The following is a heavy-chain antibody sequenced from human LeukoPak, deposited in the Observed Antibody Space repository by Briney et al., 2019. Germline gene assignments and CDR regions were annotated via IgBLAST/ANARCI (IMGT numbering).Heavy chain of an antibody. J-gene: IGHJ4*02. D-gene: IGHD3-22*01. Sequence: SETLSLTCTVSGGSISSSSYYWGWIRQPPGKGLEWIGSIYYSGSTYYNPSLKSRVTISVDTSKNQFSLKLSSVTAADTAVYYCARQTTTRITMIVVAIDYWGQGTLDTVSS. CDR2: IYYSGST. CDR1: GGSISSSSYY. CDR3: ARQTTTRITMIVVAIDY. V-gene: IGHV4-39*07.